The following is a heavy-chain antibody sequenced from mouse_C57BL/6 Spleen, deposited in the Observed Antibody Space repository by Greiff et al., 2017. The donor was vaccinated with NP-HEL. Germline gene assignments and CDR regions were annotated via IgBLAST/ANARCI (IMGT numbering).Heavy chain of an antibody. V-gene: IGHV14-3*01. D-gene: IGHD1-1*01. Sequence: EVQLQQSVAELVRPGASVKLSCTASGFNIKNTYMHWVKQRPEQGLEWIGRIDPANGNTKYAPKFQGKATITADTSSNTAYLQLSSLTSEDTAIYYCARDSIYYYGSSYDWYFDVWGTGTTVTVSS. CDR1: GFNIKNTY. CDR3: ARDSIYYYGSSYDWYFDV. J-gene: IGHJ1*03. CDR2: IDPANGNT.